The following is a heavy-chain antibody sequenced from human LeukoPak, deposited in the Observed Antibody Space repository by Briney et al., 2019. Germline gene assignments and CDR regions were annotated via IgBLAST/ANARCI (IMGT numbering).Heavy chain of an antibody. V-gene: IGHV5-51*01. Sequence: GESLKISCQGSGYNFSSYWIGWVRQMPGKGLEWMGIIYPGDSDTRYSPSFQGQVTISADNFISTAYLQWSSLKASNTAMYYCARGGIVGSAFDYWGQGTLVTVSS. CDR2: IYPGDSDT. CDR1: GYNFSSYW. D-gene: IGHD1-26*01. CDR3: ARGGIVGSAFDY. J-gene: IGHJ4*02.